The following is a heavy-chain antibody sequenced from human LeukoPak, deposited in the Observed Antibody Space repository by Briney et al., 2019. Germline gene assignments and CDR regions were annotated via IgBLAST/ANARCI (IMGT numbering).Heavy chain of an antibody. J-gene: IGHJ4*02. V-gene: IGHV4-61*02. CDR1: GGSISSGSYY. D-gene: IGHD3-22*01. CDR3: ARHVPHYYDSSGFDY. CDR2: MYTSGST. Sequence: SQTLSLTCTVSGGSISSGSYYWSWIRQPAGKGLEWIGRMYTSGSTNYNPSLKSRVTISVDTSKNQFSLKLSSVTAADTAVYYCARHVPHYYDSSGFDYWGQGTLVTVSS.